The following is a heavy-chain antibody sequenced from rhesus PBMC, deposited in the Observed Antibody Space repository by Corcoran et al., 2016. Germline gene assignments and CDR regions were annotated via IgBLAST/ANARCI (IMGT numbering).Heavy chain of an antibody. CDR2: VYGERANN. V-gene: IGHV4-143*01. Sequence: QVQLQESGPGLVKPSETVSLTCTVSGGSISGFYYWGWIRQAPGKGLEWVGGVYGERANNYDNPSLKSRFTISKDTSKNQFSLRLRSVTAADTAVYYCARRRSSGWGFDFWGQGVLVTVSS. CDR1: GGSISGFYY. CDR3: ARRRSSGWGFDF. D-gene: IGHD6-31*01. J-gene: IGHJ4*01.